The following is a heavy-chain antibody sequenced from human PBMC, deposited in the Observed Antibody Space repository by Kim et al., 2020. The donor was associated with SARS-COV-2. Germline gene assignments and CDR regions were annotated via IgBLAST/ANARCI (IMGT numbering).Heavy chain of an antibody. Sequence: DGNVKQYVDSVKGRFTISGDNAINSLYLQMNSLRVEDTALYYCLRDYGGSWGQGTLVTVSS. V-gene: IGHV3-7*01. J-gene: IGHJ5*02. CDR3: LRDYGGS. D-gene: IGHD3-10*01. CDR2: DGNVK.